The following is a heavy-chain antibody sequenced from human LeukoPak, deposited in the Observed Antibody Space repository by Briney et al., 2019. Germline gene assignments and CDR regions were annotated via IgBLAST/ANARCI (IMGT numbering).Heavy chain of an antibody. D-gene: IGHD5-24*01. CDR2: INHSGST. J-gene: IGHJ4*02. V-gene: IGHV4-34*01. Sequence: KPSETLSLTCAVYGVSFSGYYWSWIRQPPGKGLEWIGEINHSGSTNYNPSLKSRVTISVDTSKNQFSLKLSSVTAADTAVYYCARIPGWLQLRGYFDYWGQGTLVTVSS. CDR3: ARIPGWLQLRGYFDY. CDR1: GVSFSGYY.